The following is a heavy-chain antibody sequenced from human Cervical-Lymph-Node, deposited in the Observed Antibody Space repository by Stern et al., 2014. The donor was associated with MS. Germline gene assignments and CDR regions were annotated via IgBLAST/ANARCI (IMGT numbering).Heavy chain of an antibody. CDR3: ATPSTVTGGIVDV. CDR2: IIPILATP. D-gene: IGHD4-17*01. V-gene: IGHV1-69*01. Sequence: VQLVQSGAEVKKPGSSVKVSCTASGGTFSGQAINWVRQAPGQGLEWMGGIIPILATPNYAQRFPGGVPIAADASPNTVYMQWGSLRSDDTAVYYCATPSTVTGGIVDVWGQGTTVIVSS. J-gene: IGHJ6*02. CDR1: GGTFSGQA.